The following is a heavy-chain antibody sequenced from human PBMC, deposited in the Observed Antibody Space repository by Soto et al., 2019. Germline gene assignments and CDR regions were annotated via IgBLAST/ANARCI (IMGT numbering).Heavy chain of an antibody. V-gene: IGHV4-31*03. CDR1: GGSISSGGYY. J-gene: IGHJ6*02. CDR2: IYYSGST. CDR3: ARDVGIWFVELSTSANYYYGVDG. D-gene: IGHD3-10*01. Sequence: QVQLQESGPGLVKPSQTLSLTCTVSGGSISSGGYYWTWIRQHPEKGLEWIGYIYYSGSTHYNPSLKSRATIPADTSKNQFSLDLNCVTGADTAVYYCARDVGIWFVELSTSANYYYGVDGWGQGTSVTVSS.